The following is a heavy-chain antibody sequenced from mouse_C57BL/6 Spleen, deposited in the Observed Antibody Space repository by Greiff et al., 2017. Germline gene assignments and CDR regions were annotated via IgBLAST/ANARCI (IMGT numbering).Heavy chain of an antibody. D-gene: IGHD2-5*01. Sequence: EVNVVESGGDLVKPGGSLKLSCAASGFTFSSYGMSWVRQTPDKRLEWVATISSGGSYTYYPDSVKGRFTISRDNAKNTLYLQLSSLKSDDTAMYYCARLHYSNFFFDYWGQGTTLTVSS. J-gene: IGHJ2*01. CDR1: GFTFSSYG. V-gene: IGHV5-6*01. CDR2: ISSGGSYT. CDR3: ARLHYSNFFFDY.